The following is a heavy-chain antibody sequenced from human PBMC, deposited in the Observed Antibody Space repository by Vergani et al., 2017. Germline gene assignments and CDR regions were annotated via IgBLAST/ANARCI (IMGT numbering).Heavy chain of an antibody. CDR3: ARDMGGSGWYYFDY. Sequence: DVHLAESGGGFFQPGGSLRLSCSASGFSFNSYWMHWVRQVPGKGLLWVSRIKSDGSITAYADSVKGRFTISRDNAQNTLYLQMNSLRAEDTAVYYCARDMGGSGWYYFDYWGQGTLVTVSS. J-gene: IGHJ4*02. CDR1: GFSFNSYW. V-gene: IGHV3-74*03. D-gene: IGHD6-19*01. CDR2: IKSDGSIT.